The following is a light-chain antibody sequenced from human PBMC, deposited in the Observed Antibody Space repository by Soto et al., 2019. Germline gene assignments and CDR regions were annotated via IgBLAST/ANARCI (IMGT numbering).Light chain of an antibody. CDR1: SSDVGKYDR. CDR3: SSYTRARRYV. V-gene: IGLV2-18*02. J-gene: IGLJ1*01. Sequence: QSALTQPPSVSGSPGQSVTISCTGTSSDVGKYDRVSWYQQPPGTAPRLIMYEVTHRPSGVPARFSGSKSGNTASLTISGLQAEDDADYFCSSYTRARRYVFGAGTKLTVL. CDR2: EVT.